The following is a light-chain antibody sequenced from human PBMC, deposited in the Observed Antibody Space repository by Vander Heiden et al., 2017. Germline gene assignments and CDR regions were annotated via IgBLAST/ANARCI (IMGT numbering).Light chain of an antibody. V-gene: IGLV1-51*02. CDR2: EDN. J-gene: IGLJ3*02. Sequence: QSVLTQPPSVSAAPGQRVTISCSGSSSNIGKNFVSWYQQLPGTAPKLLIYEDNNRPSGIPGRFSGSKSGTSATLGITGLQTGDEADYYCGTWDSSLSAGVFGGGTKVTVL. CDR3: GTWDSSLSAGV. CDR1: SSNIGKNF.